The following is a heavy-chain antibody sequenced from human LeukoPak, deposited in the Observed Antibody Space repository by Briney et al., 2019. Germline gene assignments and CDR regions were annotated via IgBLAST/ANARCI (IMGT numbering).Heavy chain of an antibody. V-gene: IGHV1-8*02. Sequence: ASVKVSCKASGYTFTSYYMHWVRQAPGQGLEWMGWMNPNSGNTGYAQKFQGRVTMTRNTSISTAYMELSSLRSEDTAVYYCAVYDSSGYYYSNDAFDIWGQGTMVTVSS. J-gene: IGHJ3*02. CDR2: MNPNSGNT. D-gene: IGHD3-22*01. CDR3: AVYDSSGYYYSNDAFDI. CDR1: GYTFTSYY.